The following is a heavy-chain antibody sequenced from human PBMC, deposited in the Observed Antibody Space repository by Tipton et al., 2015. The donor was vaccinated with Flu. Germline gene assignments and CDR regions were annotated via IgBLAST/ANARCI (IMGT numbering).Heavy chain of an antibody. V-gene: IGHV5-10-1*01. Sequence: QSGPEVKKPGESLRISCKGSGYSFTSYWISWVRQMPGKGLEWMGRIDPSDSYTNYSPSFQGHVTISADKSISTAYLQWSSLKASDSAMYYCARHYYDFWSGYYAALDYWGQGSLVTVAS. CDR2: IDPSDSYT. D-gene: IGHD3-3*01. CDR3: ARHYYDFWSGYYAALDY. CDR1: GYSFTSYW. J-gene: IGHJ4*02.